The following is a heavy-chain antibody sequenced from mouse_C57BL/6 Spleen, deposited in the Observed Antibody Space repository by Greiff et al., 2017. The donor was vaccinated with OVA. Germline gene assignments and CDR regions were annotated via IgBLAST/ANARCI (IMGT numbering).Heavy chain of an antibody. CDR3: ARGLYGSSSAWFAY. CDR2: IHPNSGST. CDR1: GYTFTSYW. D-gene: IGHD1-1*01. J-gene: IGHJ3*01. V-gene: IGHV1-64*01. Sequence: QVQLQQSGAELVKPGASVKLSCKASGYTFTSYWMHWVKQRPGQGLEWIGMIHPNSGSTNYNEKFKSKATLTVDKSSSTAYMQLSSLTSEDSAVYYCARGLYGSSSAWFAYWGQGTLVTVSA.